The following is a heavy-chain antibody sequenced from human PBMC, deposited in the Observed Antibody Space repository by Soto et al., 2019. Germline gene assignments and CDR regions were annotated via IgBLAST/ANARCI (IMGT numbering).Heavy chain of an antibody. CDR1: GYSFTSYW. V-gene: IGHV5-51*01. CDR3: ARRTHYGSGSDYHYYGRDV. CDR2: IYPGDSDT. Sequence: PGESQKISCKGSGYSFTSYWIGWVRQMPGKGLEWMGIIYPGDSDTRYSPSFQGQGTISADKSISTAYLQWSSLKASDTAMYYCARRTHYGSGSDYHYYGRDVWGQGTTVSVS. D-gene: IGHD3-10*01. J-gene: IGHJ6*02.